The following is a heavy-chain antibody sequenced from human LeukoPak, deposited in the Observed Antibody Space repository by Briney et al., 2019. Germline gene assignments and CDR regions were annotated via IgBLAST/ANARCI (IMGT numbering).Heavy chain of an antibody. CDR1: GFTFSRYW. CDR2: IKQDGSEK. CDR3: AREVSLLWFGESANWLDP. Sequence: PGGSPRLSCAASGFTFSRYWMTWVRQAPGKGLEWVANIKQDGSEKYYVDSVKGRFTISRDNAKNSLYLQMNSLRAEDTAVYYCAREVSLLWFGESANWLDPWGQGTLVTVSS. J-gene: IGHJ5*02. V-gene: IGHV3-7*04. D-gene: IGHD3-10*01.